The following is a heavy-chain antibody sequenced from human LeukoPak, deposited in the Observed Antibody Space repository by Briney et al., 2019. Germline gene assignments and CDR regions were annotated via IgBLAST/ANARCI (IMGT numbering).Heavy chain of an antibody. CDR3: AKKYYYGSWTKYYFDY. Sequence: GGSLRLSCAASGFTFSSYGMHWVRQAPGKGLEWVSAISGSGGSTYYADSVKGRFTISRDNSENTLYLQMNSLRAEDTAVYYCAKKYYYGSWTKYYFDYWGQGTLVTVSS. D-gene: IGHD3-10*01. J-gene: IGHJ4*02. CDR1: GFTFSSYG. CDR2: ISGSGGST. V-gene: IGHV3-23*01.